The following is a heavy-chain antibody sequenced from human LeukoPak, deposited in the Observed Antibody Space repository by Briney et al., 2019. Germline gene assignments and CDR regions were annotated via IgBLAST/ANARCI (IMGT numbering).Heavy chain of an antibody. CDR3: AKGDSSGWYLLSYFDY. CDR2: ISGSGGST. Sequence: GGSLRLSCAASGFTFSSYAMSWVRQAPGKGLEWVSAISGSGGSTYYADSVKGRFTISRDNSKNTLCLQMNSLRAEDTAVYYCAKGDSSGWYLLSYFDYWGQGTLVTVSS. V-gene: IGHV3-23*01. D-gene: IGHD6-19*01. CDR1: GFTFSSYA. J-gene: IGHJ4*02.